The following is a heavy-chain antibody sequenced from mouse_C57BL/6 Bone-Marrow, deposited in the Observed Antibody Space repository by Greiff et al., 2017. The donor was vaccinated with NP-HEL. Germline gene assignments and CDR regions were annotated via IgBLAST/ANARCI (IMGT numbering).Heavy chain of an antibody. CDR3: ARKSLLGYAMDY. V-gene: IGHV5-17*01. J-gene: IGHJ4*01. CDR1: GFTFSDYG. Sequence: DVKLVESGGGLVKPGGSLKLSCAASGFTFSDYGMHWVRQAPEKGLEWVAYISSGSSTIYYADTVKGRFTISRDKAKNTLFLQMTSLRSEDTAMYYCARKSLLGYAMDYWGQGTSVTVSS. CDR2: ISSGSSTI. D-gene: IGHD1-1*01.